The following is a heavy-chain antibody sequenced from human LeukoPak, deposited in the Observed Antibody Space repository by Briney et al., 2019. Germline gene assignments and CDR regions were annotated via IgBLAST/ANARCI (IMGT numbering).Heavy chain of an antibody. CDR1: GFTFSSYW. CDR2: IKQDGSEK. Sequence: GGSLRLSCAASGFTFSSYWMSWVRQAPEKGLEWVANIKQDGSEKYYVDSVKGRFTISRDNAKNSLYLQMNSLRAEDTAVYYCARDRGATWYNWFDPWGQGTLVSVSS. CDR3: ARDRGATWYNWFDP. J-gene: IGHJ5*02. V-gene: IGHV3-7*01. D-gene: IGHD2-8*02.